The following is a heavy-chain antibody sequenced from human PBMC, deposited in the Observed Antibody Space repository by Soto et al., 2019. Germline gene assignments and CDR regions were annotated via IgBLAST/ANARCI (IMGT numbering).Heavy chain of an antibody. Sequence: QVQLVESGGGVVQPGRSLRLSCAASGFTFNNYDMHWVRQSPGKGLEWVAVTSYEGSNKFYADSVKGRFTISRDNSKNTLYMQMNSLRAEDTAVYYCAKALSVIVADSFDIWGQGTMVTVSS. CDR1: GFTFNNYD. J-gene: IGHJ3*02. D-gene: IGHD3-22*01. CDR2: TSYEGSNK. V-gene: IGHV3-30*18. CDR3: AKALSVIVADSFDI.